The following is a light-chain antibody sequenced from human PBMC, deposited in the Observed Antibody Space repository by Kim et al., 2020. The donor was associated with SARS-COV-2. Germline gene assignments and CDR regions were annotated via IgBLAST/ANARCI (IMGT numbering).Light chain of an antibody. Sequence: SYELTQPPSVSVSPGQTASITCSGDKLGEKYACWYQQKPGQSPVLVIYQDTKRPSGIPERFSGSNSGNTATLTISGTQAMDEADYYCQPWDSITVVFGGGTQLTVL. J-gene: IGLJ2*01. V-gene: IGLV3-1*01. CDR2: QDT. CDR1: KLGEKY. CDR3: QPWDSITVV.